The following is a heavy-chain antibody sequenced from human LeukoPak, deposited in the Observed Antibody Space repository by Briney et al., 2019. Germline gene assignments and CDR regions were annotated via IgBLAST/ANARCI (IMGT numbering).Heavy chain of an antibody. CDR2: ISAYNGNT. Sequence: ASVKVSCKASGYTFTSYGISWVRQAPGQGLEWMGWISAYNGNTNYAQKLQGRVTMTTDTSTRTAYMELRSLRSDDTAVYYCARDIAVAGKSDYWGQGTLVTVSS. CDR1: GYTFTSYG. CDR3: ARDIAVAGKSDY. V-gene: IGHV1-18*01. J-gene: IGHJ4*02. D-gene: IGHD6-19*01.